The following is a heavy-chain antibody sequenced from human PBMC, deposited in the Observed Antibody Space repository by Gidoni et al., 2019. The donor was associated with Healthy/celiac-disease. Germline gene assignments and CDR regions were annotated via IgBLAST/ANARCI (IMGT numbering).Heavy chain of an antibody. J-gene: IGHJ3*02. V-gene: IGHV3-9*01. D-gene: IGHD3-22*01. CDR1: GFTFDDYA. CDR2: ISWNSGSI. CDR3: AKPSGGDSSGYYEDAFDI. Sequence: EVQLVESGGGLVQPGRSLRLSCAASGFTFDDYAMHWVRQAPGKGLEWVSGISWNSGSIGYADSVKGRFTISRDNAKNSLYLQMNSLRAEDTALYYCAKPSGGDSSGYYEDAFDIWGQGTMVTVSS.